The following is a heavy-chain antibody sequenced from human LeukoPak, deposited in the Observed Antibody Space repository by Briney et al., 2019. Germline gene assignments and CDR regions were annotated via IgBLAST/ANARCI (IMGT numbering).Heavy chain of an antibody. CDR2: ISSSGSTI. CDR1: GFTFSSYE. V-gene: IGHV3-48*03. Sequence: GGSLRLSCAASGFTFSSYEMNWVRQAPGKGLEWVSYISSSGSTIYYADSVKGRFTISRDNAKNSLYLQMNSLRAEDTAVYYCARARREVVVITTPFEYWGQGTLVTVSS. D-gene: IGHD3-22*01. CDR3: ARARREVVVITTPFEY. J-gene: IGHJ4*02.